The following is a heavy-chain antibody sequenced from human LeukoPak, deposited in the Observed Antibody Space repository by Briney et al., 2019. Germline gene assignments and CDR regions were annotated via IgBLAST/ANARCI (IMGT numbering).Heavy chain of an antibody. CDR1: GFTVSSNY. CDR3: ARGEEVYYDFWSGYYFDY. CDR2: IYSGGST. V-gene: IGHV3-53*01. D-gene: IGHD3-3*01. Sequence: PGGSLRLSCAASGFTVSSNYMSWVRQAPGKGRECVSVIYSGGSTYYADSVKGRFTISRDNSKNTLYLQMNSLRAEDTAVYYCARGEEVYYDFWSGYYFDYWGQGTLVTVSS. J-gene: IGHJ4*02.